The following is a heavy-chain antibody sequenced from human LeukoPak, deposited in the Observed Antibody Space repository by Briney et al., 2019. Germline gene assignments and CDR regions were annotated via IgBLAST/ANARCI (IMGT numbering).Heavy chain of an antibody. D-gene: IGHD4-17*01. V-gene: IGHV3-30*18. CDR3: ANAFESTVTTGGGGHY. J-gene: IGHJ4*02. CDR2: ISYDGSNK. Sequence: PGGSLRLSCAASGFTFSSYGMHWVRQAPGKGLEGGAVISYDGSNKYYADSVKGRFTIARDNSKNTLYLQVNSLRAEDTAVYYCANAFESTVTTGGGGHYWGQGTLVTVSS. CDR1: GFTFSSYG.